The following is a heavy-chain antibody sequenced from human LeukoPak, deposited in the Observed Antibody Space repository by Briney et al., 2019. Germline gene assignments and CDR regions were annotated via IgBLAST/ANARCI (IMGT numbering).Heavy chain of an antibody. CDR2: ISAYNGNT. J-gene: IGHJ6*02. D-gene: IGHD3-9*01. V-gene: IGHV1-18*01. Sequence: ASVKVSCKASGYTFTSYGISWVRQAPGQGLEWMGWISAYNGNTNYAQKLQGRVTMTTDTSTSTAYMELRSLRSDDTAVYYCARSGLRYFDWLSSDYYGMDVWGQGTTVTVSS. CDR1: GYTFTSYG. CDR3: ARSGLRYFDWLSSDYYGMDV.